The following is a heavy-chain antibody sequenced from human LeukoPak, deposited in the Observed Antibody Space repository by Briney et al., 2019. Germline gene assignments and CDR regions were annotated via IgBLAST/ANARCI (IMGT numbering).Heavy chain of an antibody. J-gene: IGHJ5*02. V-gene: IGHV1-2*06. Sequence: ASVKVSCKAAGYTLTGYYMFWVRQAPGQGLEWMGRINPNSGGTNYAQKFQGRVTMTRDTSISTAYMELSRLRSDDTAVYYCARGYCSGGSCYSVENWFDPWGQGTLVTASS. D-gene: IGHD2-15*01. CDR1: GYTLTGYY. CDR2: INPNSGGT. CDR3: ARGYCSGGSCYSVENWFDP.